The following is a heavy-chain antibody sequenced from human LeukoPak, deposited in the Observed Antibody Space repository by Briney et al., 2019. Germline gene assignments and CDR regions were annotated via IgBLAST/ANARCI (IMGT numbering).Heavy chain of an antibody. CDR2: INHSGST. CDR3: ARRVRGVITPLDY. V-gene: IGHV4-34*01. J-gene: IGHJ4*02. Sequence: SETLSLTCAVYGGSFSGYYWRWIRQPPGKGLEWIGEINHSGSTNYNPSLKSRVTISVDTSKNQFSLKLSSVTAADTAVYYCARRVRGVITPLDYWGQGTLVTVSS. D-gene: IGHD3-10*01. CDR1: GGSFSGYY.